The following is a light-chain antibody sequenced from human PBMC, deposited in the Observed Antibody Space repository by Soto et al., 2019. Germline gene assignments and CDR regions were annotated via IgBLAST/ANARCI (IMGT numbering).Light chain of an antibody. J-gene: IGLJ2*01. CDR1: STDIGAYDY. CDR3: ASSTDTGTLL. Sequence: QYALAQPASVSGSPGHSITITCTGTSTDIGAYDYVSWYQQHPGGAPKLVIFDVKNRPSGTSGRFSGSKSGNTASLTISGLQTDDEADYYCASSTDTGTLLFGVGTKLTVL. V-gene: IGLV2-14*03. CDR2: DVK.